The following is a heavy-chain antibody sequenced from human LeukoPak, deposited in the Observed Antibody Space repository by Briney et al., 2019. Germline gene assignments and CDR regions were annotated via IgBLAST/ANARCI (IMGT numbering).Heavy chain of an antibody. Sequence: ASVKVSCKASGYTFTSYDINWVRQATGQGLEWMGWMNPNSGNTGYAQKFQGRVTMTRNTSISTAYMELSSLRSEDTAVYYCARNAAARALYYYYMDVWGKGTTVTVSS. CDR1: GYTFTSYD. CDR3: ARNAAARALYYYYMDV. D-gene: IGHD6-13*01. V-gene: IGHV1-8*01. J-gene: IGHJ6*03. CDR2: MNPNSGNT.